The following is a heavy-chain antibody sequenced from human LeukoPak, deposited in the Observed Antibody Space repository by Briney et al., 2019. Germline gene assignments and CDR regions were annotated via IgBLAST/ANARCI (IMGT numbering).Heavy chain of an antibody. CDR3: ARRYCSSTSCPYYFDY. D-gene: IGHD2-2*01. CDR1: GGSISSGVYS. Sequence: PSETLSLTCVVSGGSISSGVYSWNWIRQPPGKGLEWIGRIYTSGSTNYNPSLKSRVTISVDTSKNQFSLKLSSVTAADTAVYYCARRYCSSTSCPYYFDYWGQGTLVTVSS. J-gene: IGHJ4*02. V-gene: IGHV4-61*02. CDR2: IYTSGST.